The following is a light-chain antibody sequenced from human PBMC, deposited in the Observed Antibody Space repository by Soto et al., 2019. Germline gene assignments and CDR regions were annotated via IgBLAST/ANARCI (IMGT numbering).Light chain of an antibody. J-gene: IGLJ1*01. Sequence: QSALTQPASVSGSPGQSITISCTGTSSDVGSYNLVSWYQQHPGKAPKLMIYEGSKRPSGVSNRFSGSKSGNTASLTISGRQAEDEADYYCCSYAGSSPSLVFGTGTKVTVL. CDR1: SSDVGSYNL. V-gene: IGLV2-23*01. CDR3: CSYAGSSPSLV. CDR2: EGS.